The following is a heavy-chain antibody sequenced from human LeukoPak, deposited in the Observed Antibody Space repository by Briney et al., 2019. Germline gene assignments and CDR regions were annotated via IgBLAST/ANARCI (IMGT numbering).Heavy chain of an antibody. CDR2: ISGSGGST. D-gene: IGHD3-10*02. CDR1: GDSISSYY. CDR3: AKVYGGITMVGESRLDY. V-gene: IGHV3-23*01. Sequence: LSLTCTVSGDSISSYYWSWIRQPPGKGLEWVSAISGSGGSTYYADSVKGRFTISRDNSKNTLYLQMNSLRAEDTAVYYCAKVYGGITMVGESRLDYWGQGTLVTVSS. J-gene: IGHJ4*02.